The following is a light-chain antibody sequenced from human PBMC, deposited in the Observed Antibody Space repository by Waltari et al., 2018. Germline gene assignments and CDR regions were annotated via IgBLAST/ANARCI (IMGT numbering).Light chain of an antibody. CDR2: DAS. CDR3: QKYESLPAT. J-gene: IGKJ1*01. Sequence: EIVLTQSPGTLSLSPGERATLSCRASQSVRKYLAWYQQIPGQAPRLLIYDASTRATGIPDRFSGSGFGTDFSLTISRLEPEDFAVYYCQKYESLPATFGQGTKVEIK. V-gene: IGKV3-20*01. CDR1: QSVRKY.